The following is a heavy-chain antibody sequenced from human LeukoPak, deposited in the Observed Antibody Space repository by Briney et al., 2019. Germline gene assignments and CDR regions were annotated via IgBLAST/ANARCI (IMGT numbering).Heavy chain of an antibody. V-gene: IGHV4-34*01. Sequence: SETLSLTCGVYGGSFSDYHWSWIRQPPGKGLEWIGEINHSGSTNYNPSLKSRITISVDTSNNQFSLKLSSVTAADTAVYYCARRLWLGELSFDYWGQGILVTVFS. CDR3: ARRLWLGELSFDY. D-gene: IGHD3-10*01. CDR2: INHSGST. CDR1: GGSFSDYH. J-gene: IGHJ4*02.